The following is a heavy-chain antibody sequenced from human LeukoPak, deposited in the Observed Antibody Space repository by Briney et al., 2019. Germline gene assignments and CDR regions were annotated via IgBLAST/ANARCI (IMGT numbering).Heavy chain of an antibody. CDR2: VNQGGTEK. V-gene: IGHV3-7*01. Sequence: AGGSLRLSCAASGFTLSSQWMSWVRQAPGKGLEWVANVNQGGTEKYYVDSVKGRFTISRDNGKNSLYLQMNSLRAEDTAVYYCARRDIVVVVSASDYWGQGTLVTVSS. D-gene: IGHD2-15*01. CDR1: GFTLSSQW. J-gene: IGHJ4*02. CDR3: ARRDIVVVVSASDY.